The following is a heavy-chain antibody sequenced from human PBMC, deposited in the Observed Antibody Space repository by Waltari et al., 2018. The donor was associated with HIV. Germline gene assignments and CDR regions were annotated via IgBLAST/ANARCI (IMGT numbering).Heavy chain of an antibody. CDR3: AINGGSSNFDY. V-gene: IGHV4-4*02. D-gene: IGHD2-15*01. J-gene: IGHJ4*02. Sequence: QVQLQESGPGLVKPSGTLSLTCAVSGGSFSSGNWWTWVRQPPGKGLEWIGEIYHSGTNNYNPSLKTRVTISLDKSKNQFSLKLSSVTAADTAVYYCAINGGSSNFDYWGQGTLVTVSS. CDR2: IYHSGTN. CDR1: GGSFSSGNW.